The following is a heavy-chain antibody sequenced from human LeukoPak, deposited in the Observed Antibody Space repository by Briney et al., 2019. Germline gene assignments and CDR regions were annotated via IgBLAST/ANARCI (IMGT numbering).Heavy chain of an antibody. J-gene: IGHJ4*02. CDR2: ISGSGGST. CDR1: GFTFSSYA. Sequence: GGSLRLSCAASGFTFSSYAMSWVRQAPGKGLEWVSAISGSGGSTYYADSVKGRFTISRDNSKNTLYLQMNSLRAEDTAVYYCARDPISATVTIPHFDYWGQGTLVTVSS. D-gene: IGHD4-17*01. CDR3: ARDPISATVTIPHFDY. V-gene: IGHV3-23*01.